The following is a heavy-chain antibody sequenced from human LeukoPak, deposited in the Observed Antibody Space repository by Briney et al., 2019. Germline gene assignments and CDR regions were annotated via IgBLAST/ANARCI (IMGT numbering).Heavy chain of an antibody. Sequence: GASVKVSCKASGGTFSSYAISWVRQAPGQGLEWMGRIIPILGIANYAQKFQGRVTITADKSTSTAYMELSSLRSEDTAVYYCARDRPYDSSGYYYPFDYWGQGTLVTVSS. J-gene: IGHJ4*02. CDR2: IIPILGIA. CDR1: GGTFSSYA. V-gene: IGHV1-69*04. CDR3: ARDRPYDSSGYYYPFDY. D-gene: IGHD3-22*01.